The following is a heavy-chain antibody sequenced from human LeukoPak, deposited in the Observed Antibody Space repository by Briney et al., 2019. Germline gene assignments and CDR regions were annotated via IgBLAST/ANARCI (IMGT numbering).Heavy chain of an antibody. CDR2: ISAYNGNT. CDR1: GYTFTSYG. CDR3: ARAVDTAMVYYYYYGMDV. J-gene: IGHJ6*02. D-gene: IGHD5-18*01. V-gene: IGHV1-18*01. Sequence: GSVNVSCKASGYTFTSYGISWVRQAPGQGLEWMGGISAYNGNTNYAQKLQGRVTMTTDTSTSTAYMELRSLRSDDTAVYYCARAVDTAMVYYYYYGMDVWGQGTTVTVSS.